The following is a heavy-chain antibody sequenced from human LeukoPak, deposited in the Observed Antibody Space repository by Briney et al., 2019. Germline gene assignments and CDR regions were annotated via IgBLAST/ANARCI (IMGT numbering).Heavy chain of an antibody. CDR2: ISGSGGTT. D-gene: IGHD2-15*01. V-gene: IGHV3-23*01. CDR3: AKGSIGWSKFYFDY. J-gene: IGHJ4*02. Sequence: HPGGSLKLSCAASGFPFSINAMSWVRQAPGKGLEWVSVISGSGGTTNYAESVRGRFSISRDNSKNTLYLQMDSLRAEDTAVYYCAKGSIGWSKFYFDYWGQGTLVTVSS. CDR1: GFPFSINA.